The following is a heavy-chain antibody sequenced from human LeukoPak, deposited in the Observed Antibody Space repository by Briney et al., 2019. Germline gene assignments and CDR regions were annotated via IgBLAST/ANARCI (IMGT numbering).Heavy chain of an antibody. V-gene: IGHV1-46*01. J-gene: IGHJ3*02. CDR3: ASSLHYYDSSGNYYGAFDI. Sequence: ASVKFSCKASGYTFTSYYMHWVRQAPGQGLEWMEIINPSGGSTSYAQKFQGRVTMTRDMSTSTVYMELSSLRSEDTAVYYCASSLHYYDSSGNYYGAFDIWGQGTMVTVSS. D-gene: IGHD3-22*01. CDR1: GYTFTSYY. CDR2: INPSGGST.